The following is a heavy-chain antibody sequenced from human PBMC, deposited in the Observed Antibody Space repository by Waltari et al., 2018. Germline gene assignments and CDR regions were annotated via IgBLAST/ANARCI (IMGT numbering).Heavy chain of an antibody. CDR2: INTNSGDT. CDR1: GYTFTGYY. Sequence: QVQLVQSGAEVKKPGASVKVSCKASGYTFTGYYIPWVRRAPGQGLEWMGRINTNSGDTNYAQKFQGRVTLTRDTSINTAYMELSSLKSDDTAVYYCARDLGSDYGNRDYWGQGTLVTVPS. D-gene: IGHD4-17*01. CDR3: ARDLGSDYGNRDY. V-gene: IGHV1-2*06. J-gene: IGHJ4*02.